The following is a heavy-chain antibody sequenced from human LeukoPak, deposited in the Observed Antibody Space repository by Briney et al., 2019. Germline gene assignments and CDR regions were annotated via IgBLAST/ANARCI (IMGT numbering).Heavy chain of an antibody. D-gene: IGHD1-14*01. Sequence: GGSLRLSCTASGFIFSTYWMTWVRQAPGKGLEWVANIKEDGSEKKYVDSVKGRFTISRDNAKNSLYLQMNSLRVDDTAVYYCARAQSAGLDVWGTGTTVTASS. V-gene: IGHV3-7*01. CDR2: IKEDGSEK. CDR1: GFIFSTYW. J-gene: IGHJ6*04. CDR3: ARAQSAGLDV.